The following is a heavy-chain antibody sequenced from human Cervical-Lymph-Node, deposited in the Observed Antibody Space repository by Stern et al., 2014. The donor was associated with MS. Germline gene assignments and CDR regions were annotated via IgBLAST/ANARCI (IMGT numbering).Heavy chain of an antibody. CDR2: IWHDGSNE. Sequence: DQLVDSGGGVVQPGRSLRLSCAASGFTFSSFPIHWVRQAPGKGLEWVAIIWHDGSNEHYADSVKGRFTVSRDNSNDTVYLQMNSLRAEDTAIYYCARDPNGYAYGLGDWGQGALATVSS. CDR3: ARDPNGYAYGLGD. D-gene: IGHD3-16*01. V-gene: IGHV3-33*01. J-gene: IGHJ4*02. CDR1: GFTFSSFP.